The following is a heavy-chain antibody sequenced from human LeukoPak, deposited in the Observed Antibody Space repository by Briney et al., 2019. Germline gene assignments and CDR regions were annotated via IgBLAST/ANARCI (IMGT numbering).Heavy chain of an antibody. CDR2: IYHSGST. CDR3: AGASIAVAGSYDL. D-gene: IGHD6-19*01. J-gene: IGHJ2*01. Sequence: SGALSLTCAVSGGSISNSNWWSWVRQPPGKGLEWIGEIYHSGSTNYNPSLKSRVTILVDKSKNQFSLKLSSVTAADTAVYYCAGASIAVAGSYDLWGRGTLVTVSS. V-gene: IGHV4-4*02. CDR1: GGSISNSNW.